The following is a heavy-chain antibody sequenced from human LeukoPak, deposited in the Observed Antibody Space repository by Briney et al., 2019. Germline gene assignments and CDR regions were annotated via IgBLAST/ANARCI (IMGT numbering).Heavy chain of an antibody. D-gene: IGHD6-13*01. Sequence: GVSLRLSCAASGFTFSSYGMHWVRQAPGKGLEWVAFMRYDGSNKHYADSVKGRFTISRDNSKNTLYLQMNSLRAEDTAVYYCAKDQGSSWFYYFDYWGQGTLVTVSS. CDR1: GFTFSSYG. V-gene: IGHV3-30*02. CDR3: AKDQGSSWFYYFDY. CDR2: MRYDGSNK. J-gene: IGHJ4*02.